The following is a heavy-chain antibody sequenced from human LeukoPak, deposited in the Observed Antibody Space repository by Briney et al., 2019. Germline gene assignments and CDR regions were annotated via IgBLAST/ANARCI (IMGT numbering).Heavy chain of an antibody. D-gene: IGHD3-9*01. Sequence: ASVKVSCKASGYTFTSYDINWVRQATGQGLEWMGWINPDNGGTNYAQKFQDRVTLTLDTSISTAYMELTRLSPDDTALYYCAKARFFDWSEFWGQGTLVTVSS. CDR1: GYTFTSYD. CDR3: AKARFFDWSEF. CDR2: INPDNGGT. J-gene: IGHJ4*02. V-gene: IGHV1-2*02.